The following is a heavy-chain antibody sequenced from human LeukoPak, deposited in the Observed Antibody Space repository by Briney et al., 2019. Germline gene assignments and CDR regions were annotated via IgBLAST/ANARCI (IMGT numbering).Heavy chain of an antibody. J-gene: IGHJ1*01. V-gene: IGHV4-34*01. CDR2: INHSGST. CDR1: GGSFSGYY. D-gene: IGHD3-9*01. Sequence: SETLSLXCAVYGGSFSGYYWSWIRQPPGKGLEWIGEINHSGSTNYNPSLKSRVTISVDTSRNQFSLKLSSVTAADTAVYYCARAGRLVRYFQHWGQGTLVTVSS. CDR3: ARAGRLVRYFQH.